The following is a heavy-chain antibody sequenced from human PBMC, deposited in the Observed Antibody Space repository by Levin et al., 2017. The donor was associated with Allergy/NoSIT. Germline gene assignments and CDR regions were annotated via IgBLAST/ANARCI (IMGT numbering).Heavy chain of an antibody. CDR3: AKDFSHFFYGSGSYAFDI. Sequence: GESLKISCAASGFTFSSYAMSWVRQAPGKGLEWVSAISGSGGSTYYADSVKGRFTISRDNSKNTLYLQMNSLRAEDTAVYYCAKDFSHFFYGSGSYAFDIWGQGTMVTVSS. V-gene: IGHV3-23*01. D-gene: IGHD3-10*01. J-gene: IGHJ3*02. CDR2: ISGSGGST. CDR1: GFTFSSYA.